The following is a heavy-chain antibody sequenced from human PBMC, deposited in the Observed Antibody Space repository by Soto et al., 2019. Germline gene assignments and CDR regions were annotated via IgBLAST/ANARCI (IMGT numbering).Heavy chain of an antibody. J-gene: IGHJ4*02. D-gene: IGHD3-9*01. CDR2: IYYSGNT. CDR1: GGSVSSGGYY. V-gene: IGHV4-61*08. Sequence: SETLSLTCTVSGGSVSSGGYYWSWIRQPPGKGLEWIGYIYYSGNTNYNPSLKSRVIISVDTSKNLFSLKLSSVTAEDTALYYCARTTAVPNTLRSRYFFDFWGQGTMVTVS. CDR3: ARTTAVPNTLRSRYFFDF.